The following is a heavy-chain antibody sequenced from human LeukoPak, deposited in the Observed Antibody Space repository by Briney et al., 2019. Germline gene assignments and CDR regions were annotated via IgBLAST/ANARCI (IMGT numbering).Heavy chain of an antibody. Sequence: SETLPLTCTVSGGSISSSSYYWSWIRQPAGKGLEWIGRIYTSGSTNYNPSLKSRVTISVDTSKNQFSLKLSSVTAADTAVYYCAGSIAAVDFDYWGQGTLVTVSS. V-gene: IGHV4-61*02. CDR1: GGSISSSSYY. CDR2: IYTSGST. D-gene: IGHD6-13*01. CDR3: AGSIAAVDFDY. J-gene: IGHJ4*02.